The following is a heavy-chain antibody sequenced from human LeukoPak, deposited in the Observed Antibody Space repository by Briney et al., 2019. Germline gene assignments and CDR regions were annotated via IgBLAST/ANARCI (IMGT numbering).Heavy chain of an antibody. CDR1: GGSISNYY. V-gene: IGHV4-59*08. J-gene: IGHJ4*02. Sequence: TLSLTCTVSGGSISNYYWNWIRQSXGEGLEWIGYIYYSGSTSYKPSLESRVTISVDTSRNQFSLTLSSVTAADTAVYYCARSDNYGSGTFSPFDYWGQGTLVTVSS. CDR2: IYYSGST. CDR3: ARSDNYGSGTFSPFDY. D-gene: IGHD3-10*01.